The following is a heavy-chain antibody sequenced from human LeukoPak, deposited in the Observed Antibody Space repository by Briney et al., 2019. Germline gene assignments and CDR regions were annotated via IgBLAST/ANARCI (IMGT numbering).Heavy chain of an antibody. V-gene: IGHV3-30*03. J-gene: IGHJ4*02. D-gene: IGHD3-10*01. CDR2: ISYDGSNK. CDR1: GFTFSSYG. CDR3: ARGRYGSGLRRGYYFDY. Sequence: GRSLRLSCAASGFTFSSYGMHWVRQAPGKGLEWVAVISYDGSNKYYADSVKGRFTISRDNSKNTLYLQMNSLRAEDTAVYYCARGRYGSGLRRGYYFDYWGQGTLVTVSS.